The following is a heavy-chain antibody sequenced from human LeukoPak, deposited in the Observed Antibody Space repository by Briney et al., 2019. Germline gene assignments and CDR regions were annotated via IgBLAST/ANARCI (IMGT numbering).Heavy chain of an antibody. D-gene: IGHD2-8*01. J-gene: IGHJ6*02. CDR1: GFTFSSYG. CDR3: ARDRHCANGVCHSPPGMDV. V-gene: IGHV3-33*01. CDR2: IWFDGKNE. Sequence: GGSLRLSCAASGFTFSSYGMHWVRQAPGKGLEWVADIWFDGKNEHFADSVKGRFTISRDNSKNAMYLQINSLRAEDTAVYYCARDRHCANGVCHSPPGMDVWGQGTTVTVSS.